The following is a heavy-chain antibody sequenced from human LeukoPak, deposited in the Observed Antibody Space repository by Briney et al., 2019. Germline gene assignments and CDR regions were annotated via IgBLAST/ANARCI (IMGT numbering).Heavy chain of an antibody. CDR1: GFTFSSDA. CDR3: AKDLRYSSILGAFDI. J-gene: IGHJ3*02. D-gene: IGHD6-13*01. V-gene: IGHV3-23*01. CDR2: ISGSGGST. Sequence: GGSLRLSCAASGFTFSSDAMSWVRQAPGKGLEWVSAISGSGGSTYYADSVNGRFTISRDNSKNTLYLQMNSLRAEDTAVYYCAKDLRYSSILGAFDIWGQGTMVTVSS.